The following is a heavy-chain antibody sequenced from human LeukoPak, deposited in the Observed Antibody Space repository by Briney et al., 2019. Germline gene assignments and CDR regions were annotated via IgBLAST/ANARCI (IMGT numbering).Heavy chain of an antibody. J-gene: IGHJ4*02. D-gene: IGHD2-21*02. V-gene: IGHV3-23*01. CDR3: AKDGTGCGGDCYSDY. CDR2: ITYSSGNT. Sequence: GGSLRLSCAASGFTFSAYGMSWFRQAPGKGLEWVSAITYSSGNTYYADSVKGRFTISRDNSKNALYLQMNSLRAEDTALYYCAKDGTGCGGDCYSDYWGQGTLVTVSS. CDR1: GFTFSAYG.